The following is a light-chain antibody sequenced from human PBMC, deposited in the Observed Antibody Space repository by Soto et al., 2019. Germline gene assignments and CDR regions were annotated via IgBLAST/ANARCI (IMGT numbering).Light chain of an antibody. CDR1: SSNIGAGYD. CDR3: QSYDSSLSGAV. Sequence: QPVLTQPPSVSGAPGQRVTISCTGNSSNIGAGYDVHWYQQLPGTAPKLLIYGNSNRPSGVPDRFSGSKSGTSASLAITGLQAEDEADYYCQSYDSSLSGAVFGGGTQLTVL. CDR2: GNS. J-gene: IGLJ7*01. V-gene: IGLV1-40*01.